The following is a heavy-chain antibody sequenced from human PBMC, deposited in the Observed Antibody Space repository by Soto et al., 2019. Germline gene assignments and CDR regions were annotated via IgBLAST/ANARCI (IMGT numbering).Heavy chain of an antibody. Sequence: PWGSLRLSCAASVFDFSNAWMSWVRQTPGKGLEWVGRSRGKRSGGTADYAEPVKGRFAISRDESKDTLFLQMDTLKTEDTAVYFCVLEGANYGYHSLDPWGQGTLVTVSS. CDR1: VFDFSNAW. CDR3: VLEGANYGYHSLDP. V-gene: IGHV3-15*01. CDR2: SRGKRSGGTA. D-gene: IGHD3-10*01. J-gene: IGHJ5*02.